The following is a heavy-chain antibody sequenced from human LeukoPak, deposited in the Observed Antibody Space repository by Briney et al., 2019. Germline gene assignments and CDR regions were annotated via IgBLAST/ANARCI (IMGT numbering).Heavy chain of an antibody. CDR2: IIPIFGTA. CDR3: ARDRVGYCSSTSCYTSWFDP. CDR1: GGTFSSYA. D-gene: IGHD2-2*02. Sequence: ASVKVSCKASGGTFSSYAISWVRQAPGQGLEWMGGIIPIFGTANYAQKFQGGVTITADESTSTAYMELSSLRSEDTAVYYCARDRVGYCSSTSCYTSWFDPWGQGALVTVSS. J-gene: IGHJ5*02. V-gene: IGHV1-69*13.